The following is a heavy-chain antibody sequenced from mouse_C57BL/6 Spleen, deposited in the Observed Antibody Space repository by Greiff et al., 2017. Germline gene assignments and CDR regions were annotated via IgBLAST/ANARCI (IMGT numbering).Heavy chain of an antibody. CDR1: GFSLTSYG. D-gene: IGHD1-1*01. J-gene: IGHJ1*03. V-gene: IGHV2-4*01. CDR3: AKNGDGSSYWYFDV. Sequence: VQLQQSGPGLVQPSQSLSITCTVSGFSLTSYGVHWVRQPPGKGLEWLGVIWSGGSTDSNAAFISRLSISKDNSKSQVFFKMNSLQADDTAIYYCAKNGDGSSYWYFDVWGTGTTVTVSS. CDR2: IWSGGST.